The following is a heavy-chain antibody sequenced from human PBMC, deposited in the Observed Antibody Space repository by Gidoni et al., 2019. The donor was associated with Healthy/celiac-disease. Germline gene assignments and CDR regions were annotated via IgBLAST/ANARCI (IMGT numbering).Heavy chain of an antibody. J-gene: IGHJ5*02. CDR1: GGTVRRDA. CDR3: ARGVACSGGSCYLIDP. D-gene: IGHD2-15*01. Sequence: QVQLVQSGAEVKKPGCSVKVSCKASGGTVRRDAISWVRQAPGQGLEWMGGIIPIFGTANYAQKFQGRVTITADKSTSTAYMELSSLRSEDTAVYYCARGVACSGGSCYLIDPWGQGTLVTVSS. V-gene: IGHV1-69*06. CDR2: IIPIFGTA.